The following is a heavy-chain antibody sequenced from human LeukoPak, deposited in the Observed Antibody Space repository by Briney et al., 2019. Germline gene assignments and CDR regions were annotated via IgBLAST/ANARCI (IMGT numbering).Heavy chain of an antibody. J-gene: IGHJ4*02. V-gene: IGHV4-39*07. CDR3: ARDNSDILTGYAVYYFDY. CDR2: IYYSGST. Sequence: SETLSLTCTVSGGSISSSSYYWGWIRQPPGKGLEWIGSIYYSGSTYYNPSLKSRVTISVDTSKNQFSLKLSSVTAADTAVYYCARDNSDILTGYAVYYFDYWGQGTLVTVSS. CDR1: GGSISSSSYY. D-gene: IGHD3-9*01.